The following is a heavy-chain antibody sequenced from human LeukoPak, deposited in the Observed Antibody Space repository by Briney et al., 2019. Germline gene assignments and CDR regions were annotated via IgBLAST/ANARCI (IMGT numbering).Heavy chain of an antibody. Sequence: SETLSLTCTVSGFSINSHYYWGWIRPPPGKGLEWIGSIYHSGSTYYNPSLKSRVTISVDTSKNQFSLKLSSVTAADTAVYYCARVISTKGYFDYWGQGTLFTVSS. CDR3: ARVISTKGYFDY. V-gene: IGHV4-38-2*02. D-gene: IGHD3/OR15-3a*01. J-gene: IGHJ4*02. CDR1: GFSINSHYY. CDR2: IYHSGST.